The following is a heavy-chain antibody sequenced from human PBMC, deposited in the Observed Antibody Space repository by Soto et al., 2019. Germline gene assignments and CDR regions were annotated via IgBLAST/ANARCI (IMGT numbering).Heavy chain of an antibody. CDR2: IFHDGYI. V-gene: IGHV4-39*01. CDR1: GDSISGSPYY. J-gene: IGHJ4*02. CDR3: ARLQTAVPQY. D-gene: IGHD6-13*01. Sequence: QVQLQESGPGLVMPSETLSLTCSVSGDSISGSPYYWGWIRQPPGKRLEWIGSIFHDGYIVYTPSLKSRVPISVDTSKNQFSLKLTSVAAADTAIYFCARLQTAVPQYWGQGILVTVSS.